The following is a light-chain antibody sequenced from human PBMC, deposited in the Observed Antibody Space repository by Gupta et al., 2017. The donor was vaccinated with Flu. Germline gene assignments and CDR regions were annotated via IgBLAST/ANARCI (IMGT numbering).Light chain of an antibody. CDR3: QQRTNWLFT. CDR2: DAT. J-gene: IGKJ3*01. CDR1: QSVRSY. V-gene: IGKV3-11*01. Sequence: PATLSLSPGERATLSCRASQSVRSYLAWYRQKPGQAPRLLIYDATTRASGIPARFSGSGSGTDFTLTISSLEPEDSAVYYCQQRTNWLFTFGPGTKVDI.